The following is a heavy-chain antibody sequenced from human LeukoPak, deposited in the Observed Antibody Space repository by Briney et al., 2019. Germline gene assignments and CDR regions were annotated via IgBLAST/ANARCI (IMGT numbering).Heavy chain of an antibody. V-gene: IGHV3-74*01. CDR3: ATDPSGRVCDS. Sequence: GGSLSLSCAASGFTFSNYWMHWVRQAPGKGLVWVSRINSDGSSISYADSVKGRFTISRDNAKNTLYLQMNSLRAEDTAVYYCATDPSGRVCDSWGQGTLVTVSS. D-gene: IGHD3-10*01. CDR2: INSDGSSI. CDR1: GFTFSNYW. J-gene: IGHJ4*02.